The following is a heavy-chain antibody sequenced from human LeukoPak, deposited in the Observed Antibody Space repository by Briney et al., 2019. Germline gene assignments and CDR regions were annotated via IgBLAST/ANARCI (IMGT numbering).Heavy chain of an antibody. CDR3: ARDPNSTGWNDVFDI. V-gene: IGHV3-48*04. CDR1: GFTFSSYS. J-gene: IGHJ3*02. Sequence: GGSLRLSCAASGFTFSSYSMNWVRQAPGKGLEWVSYISSSSSTIYYADSVKGRFTISRDNAENSLYLQMNSLRAEDTAVYYCARDPNSTGWNDVFDIWGQGTVVTVSS. CDR2: ISSSSSTI. D-gene: IGHD6-19*01.